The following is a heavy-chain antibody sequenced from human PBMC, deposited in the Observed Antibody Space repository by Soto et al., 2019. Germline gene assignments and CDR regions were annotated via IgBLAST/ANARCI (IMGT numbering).Heavy chain of an antibody. J-gene: IGHJ6*02. CDR3: ARGFSRGSRARRGYYYYGMDV. V-gene: IGHV4-34*01. Sequence: PSETLSLTCAVYGGSFSGYYWSWIRQPPGKGLEWIGEINHSGSTNYNPSLKSRVTISVDTSKNQFSLKLSSVTAADTAVYYCARGFSRGSRARRGYYYYGMDVWGQGTTVTVSS. CDR1: GGSFSGYY. CDR2: INHSGST. D-gene: IGHD2-15*01.